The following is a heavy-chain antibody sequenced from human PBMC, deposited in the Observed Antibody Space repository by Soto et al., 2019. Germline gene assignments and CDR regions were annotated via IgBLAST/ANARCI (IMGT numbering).Heavy chain of an antibody. V-gene: IGHV3-21*06. CDR3: ASGRKGSSPSYFDY. CDR1: GFTFSDYS. Sequence: EVQLVESGGGLVKPGGSLRLSCAASGFTFSDYSMNWVRQAPGKGLEWVSSLSSSSSYIYYADSVKGRFTISRDNAKNSLYMQMNSLRADDTAVYYCASGRKGSSPSYFDYWGQGTLVTVSS. D-gene: IGHD3-10*01. CDR2: LSSSSSYI. J-gene: IGHJ4*02.